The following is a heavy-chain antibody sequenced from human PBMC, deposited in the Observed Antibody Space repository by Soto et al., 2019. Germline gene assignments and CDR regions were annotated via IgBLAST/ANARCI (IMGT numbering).Heavy chain of an antibody. V-gene: IGHV3-9*01. Sequence: VQLVESGGGLVQPGRSLRLSCAASGFSFDDYVMHWVRQGPGKGLEWVSGLDWNGVSIGYADSVKGRFTISRDNAKNSLYLQMNSLRSEDTDLYYCAKDIARYSGYEGAFDIWGQGTMVTVSS. J-gene: IGHJ3*02. CDR2: LDWNGVSI. CDR1: GFSFDDYV. D-gene: IGHD5-12*01. CDR3: AKDIARYSGYEGAFDI.